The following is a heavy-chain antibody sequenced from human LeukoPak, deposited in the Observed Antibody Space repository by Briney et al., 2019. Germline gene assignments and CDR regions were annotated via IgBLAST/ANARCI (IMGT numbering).Heavy chain of an antibody. CDR3: AKAYNYDSSGYYFPNFDY. J-gene: IGHJ4*02. Sequence: GGSLRLSCAASGFTFSRYWMHWVRQAPGKGLEWVSAISGSGGSTYYADSVKGRFTISRDNSKNTLYLQMNSLRAEDTAVYYCAKAYNYDSSGYYFPNFDYWGQGTLVTVSS. CDR1: GFTFSRYW. CDR2: ISGSGGST. V-gene: IGHV3-23*01. D-gene: IGHD3-22*01.